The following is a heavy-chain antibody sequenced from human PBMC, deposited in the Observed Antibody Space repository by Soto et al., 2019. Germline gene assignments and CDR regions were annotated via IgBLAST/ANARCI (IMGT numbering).Heavy chain of an antibody. J-gene: IGHJ4*02. V-gene: IGHV3-23*01. CDR2: ISGSGGST. CDR3: ANKAVAGTHFDY. CDR1: GFTFSSYA. Sequence: EVQLLESGGGLVQPGGSLRLSCAASGFTFSSYAMSWVRQAPGKGLEWVSAISGSGGSTYYADSVKGRFTISRDNSKYTLYLQMNSLRAEDTAVYYCANKAVAGTHFDYWGQGTLVTVSS. D-gene: IGHD6-19*01.